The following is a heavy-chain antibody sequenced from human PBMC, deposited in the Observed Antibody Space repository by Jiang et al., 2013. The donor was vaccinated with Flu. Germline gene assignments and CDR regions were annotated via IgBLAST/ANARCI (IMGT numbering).Heavy chain of an antibody. V-gene: IGHV4-31*03. J-gene: IGHJ3*02. CDR1: GGSISSGGYY. CDR2: IYYSGST. CDR3: ARSLNHYCSSTSCPRLDAFDI. Sequence: GPGLVKPSQTLSLTCTVSGGSISSGGYYWSWIRQHPGKGLEWIGYIYYSGSTYYNPSLKSRVTISVDTSKNQFSLKLSSVTAADTAVYYCARSLNHYCSSTSCPRLDAFDIWGQGTMVTVSS. D-gene: IGHD2-2*01.